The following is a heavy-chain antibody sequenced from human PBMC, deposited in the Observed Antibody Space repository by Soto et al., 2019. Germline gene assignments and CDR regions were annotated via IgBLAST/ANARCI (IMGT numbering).Heavy chain of an antibody. CDR2: IYPGDSDT. Sequence: PGESLKISCKGSGYSFTSYWINWVRQVPGKGLEWMGIIYPGDSDTRYSPSFQGQVTISADKSINTAYLQWRSLKASDTAVYYCARHHGSPGSYFGMDVWGQGTTVTAP. J-gene: IGHJ6*02. V-gene: IGHV5-51*01. D-gene: IGHD6-13*01. CDR1: GYSFTSYW. CDR3: ARHHGSPGSYFGMDV.